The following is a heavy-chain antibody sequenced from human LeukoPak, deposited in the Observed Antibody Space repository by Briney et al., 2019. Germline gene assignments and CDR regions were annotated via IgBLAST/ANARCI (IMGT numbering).Heavy chain of an antibody. Sequence: GGSLRLSCAVSGITLSNYAMSWVRQAPGKGLEWVAGISGSGGGTHYADSVKGRFTISRDNPKNTLYLQMNSLRAEDTAVYYCAKGDLRLHYFDYWGQGTLVTVSS. J-gene: IGHJ4*02. V-gene: IGHV3-23*01. D-gene: IGHD2-15*01. CDR3: AKGDLRLHYFDY. CDR1: GITLSNYA. CDR2: ISGSGGGT.